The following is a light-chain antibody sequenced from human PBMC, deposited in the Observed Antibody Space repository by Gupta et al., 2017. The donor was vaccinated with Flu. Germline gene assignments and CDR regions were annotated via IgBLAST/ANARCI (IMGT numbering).Light chain of an antibody. CDR3: QSADSTAWV. V-gene: IGLV3-25*03. J-gene: IGLJ3*02. Sequence: SYELTQPPSMSVSPGQTARITCSGDAVPNQYTYWYQQKRGQAPVLLIYTDTERPSGIPERFSASSSETTVTLTINGVQAEDEGDYYCQSADSTAWVFGGGTKLTVL. CDR2: TDT. CDR1: AVPNQY.